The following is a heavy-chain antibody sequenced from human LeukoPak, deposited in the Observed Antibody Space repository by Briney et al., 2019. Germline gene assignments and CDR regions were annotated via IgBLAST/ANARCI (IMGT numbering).Heavy chain of an antibody. CDR3: ARPNTDAAGYYFDC. Sequence: ASVNVSCKASGYTFTSYGVSWVRQAPGQGLEWMGWISTYGGGTNHARNLQGRVTVTTDTSTTTVYMELRSLRSDDTAVYYCARPNTDAAGYYFDCWGQGTLVTVSS. V-gene: IGHV1-18*01. CDR2: ISTYGGGT. J-gene: IGHJ4*02. D-gene: IGHD6-13*01. CDR1: GYTFTSYG.